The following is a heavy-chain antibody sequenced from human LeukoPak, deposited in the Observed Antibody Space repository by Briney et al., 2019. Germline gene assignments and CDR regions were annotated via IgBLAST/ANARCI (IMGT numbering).Heavy chain of an antibody. D-gene: IGHD5/OR15-5a*01. V-gene: IGHV4-61*08. CDR1: GGSISSGGYY. Sequence: SETLSLTCTVSGGSISSGGYYWSWIRQHPGKGLEWIGYIYYSGSTNYNPSLKSRVTISVDTSKNQFSLKLSSVTAADTAVYYCARGVLNWFDPWGQGTLVTVSS. J-gene: IGHJ5*02. CDR2: IYYSGST. CDR3: ARGVLNWFDP.